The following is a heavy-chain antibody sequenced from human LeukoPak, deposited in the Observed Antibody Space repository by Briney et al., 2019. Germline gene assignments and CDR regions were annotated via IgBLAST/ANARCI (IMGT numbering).Heavy chain of an antibody. V-gene: IGHV2-5*02. Sequence: SGPTLVNPTQTLTLTCTFSGFSLSTSGVGVGWIRQPPGKALEWLALIYWDGDKRYSPSLKSRLTITKDTSKNQVVLTMTKMDPVDTATYYCAHLSKYCTSGVCYYFDYWGQGTLVTVSS. CDR3: AHLSKYCTSGVCYYFDY. D-gene: IGHD2-8*01. CDR1: GFSLSTSGVG. CDR2: IYWDGDK. J-gene: IGHJ4*02.